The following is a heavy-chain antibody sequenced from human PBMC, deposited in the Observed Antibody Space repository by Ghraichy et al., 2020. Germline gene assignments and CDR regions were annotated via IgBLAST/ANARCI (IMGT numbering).Heavy chain of an antibody. CDR3: ARQNYYGSGSFYY. Sequence: SETLSLSCTVSGGSISNFYWSWFRQAPGKGLEWLGYIHSSGSTDYNPSLKSRVTISVRTSKNQFSLTLSSVTAADTAFYYCARQNYYGSGSFYYWGKGTLVTVSS. CDR2: IHSSGST. J-gene: IGHJ4*02. CDR1: GGSISNFY. D-gene: IGHD3-10*01. V-gene: IGHV4-59*08.